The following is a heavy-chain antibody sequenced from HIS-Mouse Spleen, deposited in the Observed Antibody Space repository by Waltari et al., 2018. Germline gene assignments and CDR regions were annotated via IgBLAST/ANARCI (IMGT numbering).Heavy chain of an antibody. Sequence: QVQLVQSGAEVKKPGASVKVSCRASGYTFTGYYMHRVRQAPGQGLEWMGWINPNSGGTNYAQKFQGRVTMTRDTSISTAYMELSRLRSDDTAVYYCARDLSSGGIAAAGDYWGQGTLVTVSS. CDR3: ARDLSSGGIAAAGDY. CDR2: INPNSGGT. V-gene: IGHV1-2*02. CDR1: GYTFTGYY. D-gene: IGHD6-13*01. J-gene: IGHJ4*02.